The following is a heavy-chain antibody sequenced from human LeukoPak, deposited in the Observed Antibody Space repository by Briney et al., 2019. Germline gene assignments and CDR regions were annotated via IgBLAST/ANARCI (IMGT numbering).Heavy chain of an antibody. CDR3: ASAFGYCTNGVCYPGAFDI. CDR1: GGSISSGSYY. CDR2: FYISGST. Sequence: SQTLSLTCTVSGGSISSGSYYWSWIRQPAGKGLEWIGRFYISGSTNYSPSLKSRVTISVDTSKNQFSLKLSSVTAADTAVYYCASAFGYCTNGVCYPGAFDIWGQGTMVTVS. V-gene: IGHV4-61*02. D-gene: IGHD2-8*01. J-gene: IGHJ3*02.